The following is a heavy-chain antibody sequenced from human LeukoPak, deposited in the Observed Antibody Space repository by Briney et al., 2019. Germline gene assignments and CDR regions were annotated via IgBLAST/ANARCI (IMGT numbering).Heavy chain of an antibody. V-gene: IGHV3-30*04. CDR1: GFTFSSYA. D-gene: IGHD3-10*01. Sequence: GRSLRLSCAASGFTFSSYAMHWVRQAPGKGLEWVAVISYDGSNKYYADSVKGRFTISRDNSKNTLYLQMNSLRAEDTAAYYCARYYYGSGSDYWGQGTLVTVSS. J-gene: IGHJ4*02. CDR2: ISYDGSNK. CDR3: ARYYYGSGSDY.